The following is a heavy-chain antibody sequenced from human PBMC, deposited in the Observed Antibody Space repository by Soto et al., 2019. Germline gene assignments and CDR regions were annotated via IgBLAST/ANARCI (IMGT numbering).Heavy chain of an antibody. V-gene: IGHV5-51*01. CDR2: IYPGDSDT. D-gene: IGHD5-12*01. CDR3: ARHVRGSGYPGDYYYMAV. CDR1: GYSYTSYW. Sequence: PGESLKISCKGSGYSYTSYWIGWVRQMPGKGLEWMGIIYPGDSDTRYSPSFQGQVTISADKSISTAYLQWSSLKASDTAMYYCARHVRGSGYPGDYYYMAVWGKGTTVTVSS. J-gene: IGHJ6*03.